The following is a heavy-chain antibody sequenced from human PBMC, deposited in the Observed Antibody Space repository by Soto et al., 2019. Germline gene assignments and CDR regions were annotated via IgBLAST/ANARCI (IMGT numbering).Heavy chain of an antibody. V-gene: IGHV4-39*01. J-gene: IGHJ4*02. CDR2: IYYSGST. Sequence: QLQLQESGPGLVKPSETLSLTCTVSGGSISSSSYYWGWIRQPPGKGREWIGSIYYSGSTYYNLSLKRRVTISLDTSQNRFSLQLRSVPAAASAAYFCARLPGYCTGDSGRSAHWGQGSLVTVSS. D-gene: IGHD2-8*02. CDR3: ARLPGYCTGDSGRSAH. CDR1: GGSISSSSYY.